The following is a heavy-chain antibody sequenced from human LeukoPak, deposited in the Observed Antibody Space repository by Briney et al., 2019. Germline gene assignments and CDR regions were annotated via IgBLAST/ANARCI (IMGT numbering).Heavy chain of an antibody. CDR1: GFTFSSYW. CDR3: ARELDCSGGSCYEACYFDY. D-gene: IGHD2-15*01. Sequence: PGGSLRLSCAASGFTFSSYWMSWVRQAPGKGLEWVAHIKQDGSEKYYVDSVKGRFTISRDNAKNSLYLQMNSLRAEDTAVYYCARELDCSGGSCYEACYFDYWGQGTLVTVSS. J-gene: IGHJ4*02. V-gene: IGHV3-7*01. CDR2: IKQDGSEK.